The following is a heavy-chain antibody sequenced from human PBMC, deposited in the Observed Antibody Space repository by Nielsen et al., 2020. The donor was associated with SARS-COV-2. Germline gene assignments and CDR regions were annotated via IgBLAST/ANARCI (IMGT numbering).Heavy chain of an antibody. V-gene: IGHV3-7*01. CDR2: INPDGSAP. D-gene: IGHD2-21*01. CDR3: AKGGPLFAYDS. J-gene: IGHJ4*02. Sequence: GVLKISCAASGFTFSTNWMAWVRQAPGKELEWVAQINPDGSAPNSVDSLKARLSISRDNVRNSLVLQMNSLRPDDTAVYYCAKGGPLFAYDSWGQGTLVTVSS. CDR1: GFTFSTNW.